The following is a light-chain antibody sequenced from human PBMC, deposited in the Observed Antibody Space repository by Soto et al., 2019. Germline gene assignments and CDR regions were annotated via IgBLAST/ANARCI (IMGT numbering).Light chain of an antibody. V-gene: IGKV3-11*01. CDR1: QSVNNY. CDR3: QHRSNWPRT. J-gene: IGKJ1*01. Sequence: EIVLTQSPATLSLSPGERATLTYRASQSVNNYLPWYQQRPGQAPRLLIYDASNRATGVPARFSGSGSGTDFTLTISSLEPEDFAVYYCQHRSNWPRTFGQGTKVDIK. CDR2: DAS.